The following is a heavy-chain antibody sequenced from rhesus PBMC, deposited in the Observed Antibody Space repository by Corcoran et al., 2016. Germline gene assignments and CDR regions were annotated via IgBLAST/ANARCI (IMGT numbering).Heavy chain of an antibody. CDR2: IDWDDDK. CDR1: GFSLSTSGMR. CDR3: ARGGGYCTGSGCYGDYFDY. D-gene: IGHD2-21*01. J-gene: IGHJ4*01. V-gene: IGHV2S2*01. Sequence: QVTLKESGPALVKPTQTLTLTCTFSGFSLSTSGMRLSWIRQPPGKALEWLARIDWDDDKSYSTTLKSRLTSSKETSKNQVVLTMTNMDPGDTATYYCARGGGYCTGSGCYGDYFDYWGQGVLVTVSS.